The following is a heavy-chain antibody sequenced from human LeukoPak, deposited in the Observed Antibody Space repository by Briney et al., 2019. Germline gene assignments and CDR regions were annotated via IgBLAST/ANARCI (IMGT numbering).Heavy chain of an antibody. Sequence: SETLSLTCTVSGGSISSYYWSWIRQPPGKGLEWIGYIYYSGSTNYNPSLKSRVTISVDTSKNQFSLKLSSVTAADTAVYYCARGVSRIAVAYYFDYWGQGTLVTVSS. CDR1: GGSISSYY. CDR2: IYYSGST. V-gene: IGHV4-59*01. CDR3: ARGVSRIAVAYYFDY. D-gene: IGHD6-19*01. J-gene: IGHJ4*02.